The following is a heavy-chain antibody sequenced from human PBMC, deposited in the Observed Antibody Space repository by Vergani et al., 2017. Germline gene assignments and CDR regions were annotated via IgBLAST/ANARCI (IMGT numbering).Heavy chain of an antibody. Sequence: QVQLVESGGGVVQPGRSLRLSCAASGFTFSSYGMHWVRQAPGKGLEWVAVIWYDGSNKYYADSVKGRFTISRDNAKNSLYLQMNSLRAEDTAVYYCARGQWISGPYYFDYWGQGTLVTVSS. CDR2: IWYDGSNK. V-gene: IGHV3-33*01. CDR1: GFTFSSYG. D-gene: IGHD5-12*01. CDR3: ARGQWISGPYYFDY. J-gene: IGHJ4*02.